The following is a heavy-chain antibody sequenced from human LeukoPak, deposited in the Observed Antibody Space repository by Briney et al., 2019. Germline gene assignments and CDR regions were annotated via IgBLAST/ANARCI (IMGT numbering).Heavy chain of an antibody. CDR2: ISSGSSTI. CDR3: AREYGGSYYDY. CDR1: GFSFSTYS. J-gene: IGHJ4*02. V-gene: IGHV3-48*02. D-gene: IGHD1-26*01. Sequence: GGSLRLSCAASGFSFSTYSLNWVRQAPGKGLEWVSYISSGSSTIYYADSVKGRFTISRDNAKNPLYLQMNSLRDDDTAVYYCAREYGGSYYDYWGQGTLVTVSS.